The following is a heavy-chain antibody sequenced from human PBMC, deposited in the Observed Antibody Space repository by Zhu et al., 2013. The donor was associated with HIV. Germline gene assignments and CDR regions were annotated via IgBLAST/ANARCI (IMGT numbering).Heavy chain of an antibody. CDR3: ARHNGYPDY. CDR1: GYSISSGNY. J-gene: IGHJ4*02. Sequence: QVQLQESGPGLVKPSETLSLTCTVSGYSISSGNYWGWIRQSPGKGLEWIGTIYHSGNTYYNPSLKSRVTLSLDTSKNQFSLKLSSVTAADTAVYYCARHNGYPDYWGQGTLVTVSS. D-gene: IGHD3-22*01. V-gene: IGHV4-38-2*02. CDR2: IYHSGNT.